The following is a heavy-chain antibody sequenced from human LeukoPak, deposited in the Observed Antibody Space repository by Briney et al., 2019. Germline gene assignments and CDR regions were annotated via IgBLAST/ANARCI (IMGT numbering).Heavy chain of an antibody. D-gene: IGHD3-10*01. J-gene: IGHJ6*03. CDR1: GFTFSSYS. CDR3: ARGAPLVRGVMIHYYYMDV. V-gene: IGHV3-21*01. CDR2: ISSSSSYI. Sequence: GGSLRLSCAASGFTFSSYSMNWVRQAPGKGLEWVSSISSSSSYIYYADSVKGRFTISRDNAKNSLYLQMNSLRAEDTAVYYCARGAPLVRGVMIHYYYMDVWGKGTTVTVCS.